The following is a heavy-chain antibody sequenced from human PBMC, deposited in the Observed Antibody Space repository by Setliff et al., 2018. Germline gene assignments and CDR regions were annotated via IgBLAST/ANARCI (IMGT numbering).Heavy chain of an antibody. Sequence: PGGSLRLSCTASGFTFGDYAMSWVRQAPGKGLEWVGFIRSKAYGGTTEYAASVKGRFTISRDDSKSIAYLQMNSLKTEDTAVYYCAKDSGYSGYGYFDYWGQGTLVTVS. CDR2: IRSKAYGGTT. J-gene: IGHJ4*02. CDR1: GFTFGDYA. D-gene: IGHD5-12*01. CDR3: AKDSGYSGYGYFDY. V-gene: IGHV3-49*04.